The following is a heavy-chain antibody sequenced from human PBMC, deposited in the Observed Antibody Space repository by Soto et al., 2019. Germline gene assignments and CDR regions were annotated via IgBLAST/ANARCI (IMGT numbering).Heavy chain of an antibody. V-gene: IGHV3-33*01. D-gene: IGHD5-18*01. CDR3: GRDGALGDTAVVDS. J-gene: IGHJ4*02. CDR2: IWFDGSNK. CDR1: GFTISTYG. Sequence: QVQLVESGGGGVQPGKSLRLSCTASGFTISTYGMHWVRQAPGKGLEWVAVIWFDGSNKYHGDSLKGRFTISRDNSKHTLYLKMNNLRAEDTAVYFCGRDGALGDTAVVDSWGQGTLVTVSS.